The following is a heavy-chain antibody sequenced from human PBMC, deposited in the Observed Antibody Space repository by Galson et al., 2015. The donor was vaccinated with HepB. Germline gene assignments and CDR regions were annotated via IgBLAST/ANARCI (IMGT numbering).Heavy chain of an antibody. CDR2: ISYDGSNK. Sequence: SLRLSCAASGFTFSSYAMHWVRQAPGKGLEWVAVISYDGSNKYYADSVKGRFTISRDNSKNTLYLQMNSLRAEDTAVYYCARALTWGWTTGAGAFDIWGQGTMVTVSS. V-gene: IGHV3-30-3*01. CDR3: ARALTWGWTTGAGAFDI. D-gene: IGHD4-17*01. CDR1: GFTFSSYA. J-gene: IGHJ3*02.